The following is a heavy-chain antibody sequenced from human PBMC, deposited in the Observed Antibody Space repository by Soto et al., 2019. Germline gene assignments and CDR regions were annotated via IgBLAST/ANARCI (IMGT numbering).Heavy chain of an antibody. D-gene: IGHD4-17*01. CDR3: AKHVAAVTNFDY. CDR1: GLTFSSYA. J-gene: IGHJ4*02. Sequence: GGSPRLSCAASGLTFSSYAVSWVRQAPGKGLEWVSSISGSGDSTYYADSVKGRFTISRDNSKNTLYLQMNSLRVEDTAVYYCAKHVAAVTNFDYWGQGTLVTVSS. V-gene: IGHV3-23*01. CDR2: ISGSGDST.